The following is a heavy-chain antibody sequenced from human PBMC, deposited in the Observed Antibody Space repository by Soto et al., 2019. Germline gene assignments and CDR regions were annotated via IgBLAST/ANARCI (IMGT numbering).Heavy chain of an antibody. Sequence: GESMKISCKGSGYSFTSYWIGWVRQMPGKGMEKMGIIYPGDSYTRYSPSFQGQVTISADKSISTAYLQWSSLKASDTAMYYCARGSSELEGGPDYYYYYMDVWGKGTTVTVSS. CDR1: GYSFTSYW. J-gene: IGHJ6*03. D-gene: IGHD1-1*01. CDR2: IYPGDSYT. CDR3: ARGSSELEGGPDYYYYYMDV. V-gene: IGHV5-51*01.